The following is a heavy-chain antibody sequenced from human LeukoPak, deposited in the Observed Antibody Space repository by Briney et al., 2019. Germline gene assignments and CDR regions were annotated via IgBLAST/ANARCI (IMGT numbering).Heavy chain of an antibody. J-gene: IGHJ4*02. V-gene: IGHV3-48*01. CDR2: IATSSSTI. CDR1: GFTFSTYT. Sequence: GGSLRLSCAASGFTFSTYTMNWVRQPPGKGLEWVSNIATSSSTIYYADSVKGRFTISRDNAKNSLYLQMNSLRADDTAVYYCARVYSSGWYRAYYFDYWGQGTLVTVSS. CDR3: ARVYSSGWYRAYYFDY. D-gene: IGHD6-19*01.